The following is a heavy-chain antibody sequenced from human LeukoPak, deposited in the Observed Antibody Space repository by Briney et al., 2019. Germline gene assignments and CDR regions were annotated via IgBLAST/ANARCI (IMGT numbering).Heavy chain of an antibody. V-gene: IGHV4-30-2*05. CDR3: ARAHGGAAAGFFDY. J-gene: IGHJ4*02. Sequence: SQTLSLTCTVSGGSISSGGYYWSWIRQPPGKGLEWIGYIYHSGSTYYNPSLKSRVTISVDTSKNQFSLKLSSVTAADTAVYYCARAHGGAAAGFFDYWGQGTLVTVSS. CDR2: IYHSGST. D-gene: IGHD6-13*01. CDR1: GGSISSGGYY.